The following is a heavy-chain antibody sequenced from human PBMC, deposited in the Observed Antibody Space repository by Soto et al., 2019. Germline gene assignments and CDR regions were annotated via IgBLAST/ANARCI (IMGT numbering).Heavy chain of an antibody. CDR3: ARDREDCSSTSCYEGAFDF. CDR2: ICYSGST. CDR1: GGSISSYY. Sequence: SETLSLTCTVSGGSISSYYWSWIRQPPGKGLEWIGYICYSGSTNYNPSLKSRVTISVDTSKNQFSLKLSSVTAADTAVYYCARDREDCSSTSCYEGAFDFWGQGTMVTVSS. D-gene: IGHD2-2*01. V-gene: IGHV4-59*01. J-gene: IGHJ3*01.